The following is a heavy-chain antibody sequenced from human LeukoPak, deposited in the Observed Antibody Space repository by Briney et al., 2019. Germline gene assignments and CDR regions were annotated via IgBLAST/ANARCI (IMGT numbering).Heavy chain of an antibody. V-gene: IGHV4-39*07. CDR1: GGSISSSSYY. D-gene: IGHD5-12*01. Sequence: AETLSLTCTVSGGSISSSSYYWGWIRQPPGKGLEWIGSMYSSGSTYYNPSLKSRVTISVDTSKNQFSLKLSSVTAADTAVYYCARSGSGYLRYYFDYWGQGTLVTVSS. J-gene: IGHJ4*02. CDR3: ARSGSGYLRYYFDY. CDR2: MYSSGST.